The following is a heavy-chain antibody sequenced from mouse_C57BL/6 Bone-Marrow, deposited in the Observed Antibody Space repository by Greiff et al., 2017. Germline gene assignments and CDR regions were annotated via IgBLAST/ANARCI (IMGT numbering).Heavy chain of an antibody. CDR1: GYTFTDYE. CDR2: IDPETGGT. V-gene: IGHV1-15*01. Sequence: VKLQQSGAELVRPGASVTLSCKASGYTFTDYEMHWVKQTPVHGLEWIGAIDPETGGTAYNQKFKGKAILTADKSSSTAYMELCSLTSEDSAVYYCTSRVLRSFAYWGQGTLVTVSA. J-gene: IGHJ3*01. CDR3: TSRVLRSFAY. D-gene: IGHD1-1*01.